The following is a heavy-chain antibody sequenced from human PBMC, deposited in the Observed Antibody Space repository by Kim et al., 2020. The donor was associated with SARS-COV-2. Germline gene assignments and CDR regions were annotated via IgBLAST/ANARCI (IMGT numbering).Heavy chain of an antibody. D-gene: IGHD5-18*01. V-gene: IGHV4-59*08. J-gene: IGHJ6*01. CDR3: ARSKEGIAAMVFYYYYGMDV. CDR1: GGSISSYY. Sequence: SETLSLTCTVSGGSISSYYWSWIRQPPGKGLEWIGYIYYSGSTNYNPSLKSRVTISVDTSKNQFSLKLSSVTAADTDVYYCARSKEGIAAMVFYYYYGMDVWGQGTTVTVSS. CDR2: IYYSGST.